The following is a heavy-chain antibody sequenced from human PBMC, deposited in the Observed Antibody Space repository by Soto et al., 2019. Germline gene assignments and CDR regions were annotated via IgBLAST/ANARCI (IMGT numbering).Heavy chain of an antibody. V-gene: IGHV3-30*18. CDR2: ISYDGTKK. CDR3: AKDMLDDQQLVLLLDQ. J-gene: IGHJ4*02. Sequence: QVQLVESGGGVVQPGRSLRLSCAASGFIFSSYGMHWVRQAPGKGLEWVAVISYDGTKKYYADSVKGRFTISRESSKNTLSLQMNSLRSEDTAVYYCAKDMLDDQQLVLLLDQWGQGTLVTVSS. D-gene: IGHD6-13*01. CDR1: GFIFSSYG.